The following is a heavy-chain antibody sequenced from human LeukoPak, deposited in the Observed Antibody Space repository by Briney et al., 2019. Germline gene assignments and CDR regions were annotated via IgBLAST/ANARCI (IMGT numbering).Heavy chain of an antibody. CDR1: GFTFINNY. CDR2: IYSGDST. J-gene: IGHJ6*02. D-gene: IGHD3-9*01. V-gene: IGHV3-66*01. Sequence: PGGSLRLSCAASGFTFINNYMSWVRQAPGKGLEWVSFIYSGDSTYYAGSGKDRFTISRDSSKNTGHLQMNSLRAEDTAVYYCARDGGSGTSTGYNGYYYYGMDVWGQGTTVTVSS. CDR3: ARDGGSGTSTGYNGYYYYGMDV.